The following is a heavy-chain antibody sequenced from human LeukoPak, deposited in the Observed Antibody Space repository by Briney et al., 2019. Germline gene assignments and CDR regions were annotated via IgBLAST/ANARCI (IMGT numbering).Heavy chain of an antibody. CDR1: GDSVSSNSAA. D-gene: IGHD6-13*01. CDR3: ASDIGSTGAYFDY. CDR2: TYYRSKWFY. V-gene: IGHV6-1*01. Sequence: SQTLSLTCAISGDSVSSNSAAWNWIRQSPSRGLEWLGRTYYRSKWFYDYAVSVKSRIRIDPDTAKNQFSLQLNSVTPDDTAVYYCASDIGSTGAYFDYWGQGILVTVSS. J-gene: IGHJ4*02.